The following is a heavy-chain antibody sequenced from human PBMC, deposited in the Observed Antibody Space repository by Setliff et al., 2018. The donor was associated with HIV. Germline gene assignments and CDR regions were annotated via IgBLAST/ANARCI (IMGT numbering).Heavy chain of an antibody. J-gene: IGHJ3*02. CDR2: IGGHGSII. CDR1: GLIFSSYE. Sequence: GGSLRLSCAASGLIFSSYEMNWVRQAPGEGLEWISFIGGHGSIIHYADSVKGRFTISRDNPKNSPYLQMTSLRAEDTAVYYCARDDSNGNTDAFDIWGQGTTVTVSS. V-gene: IGHV3-48*03. D-gene: IGHD5-18*01. CDR3: ARDDSNGNTDAFDI.